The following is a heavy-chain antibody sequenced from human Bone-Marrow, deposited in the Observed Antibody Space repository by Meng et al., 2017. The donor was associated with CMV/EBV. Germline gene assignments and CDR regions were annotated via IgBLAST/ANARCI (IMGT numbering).Heavy chain of an antibody. CDR2: INHSGST. J-gene: IGHJ4*02. Sequence: SCKASGGTFSSYAISWIRQPPGKGLEWIGEINHSGSTNYNPSLKSRVTISVDTSKNQFSLKLSSVTAADTAVYYCARYPSSSSWYFFDYWGQGTLVTVSS. D-gene: IGHD6-13*01. CDR1: GGTFSSYA. CDR3: ARYPSSSSWYFFDY. V-gene: IGHV4-34*01.